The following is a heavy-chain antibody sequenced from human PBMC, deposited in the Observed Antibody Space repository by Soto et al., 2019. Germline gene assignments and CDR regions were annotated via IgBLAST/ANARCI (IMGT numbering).Heavy chain of an antibody. CDR1: GFSLTTNKMS. CDR2: IDWDDDK. J-gene: IGHJ4*02. V-gene: IGHV2-70*17. Sequence: SGPTLVNPTQTLTLTCTFSGFSLTTNKMSVSWIRQPPGKALEWLARIDWDDDKFYNTSLKTRLTISKDTSKNQVLLTMTDMDPVDTATYYCERMIFRRNVYYFDYWGRGTLVTVSS. CDR3: ERMIFRRNVYYFDY. D-gene: IGHD3-3*01.